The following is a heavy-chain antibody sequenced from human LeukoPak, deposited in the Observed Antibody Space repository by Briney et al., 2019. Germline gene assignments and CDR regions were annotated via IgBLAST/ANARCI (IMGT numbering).Heavy chain of an antibody. CDR1: GGSISSGVYY. V-gene: IGHV4-31*03. CDR3: ARAPMFYYDSAAYSHFDY. D-gene: IGHD3-22*01. J-gene: IGHJ4*02. Sequence: SETLSLTCTVSGGSISSGVYYWSWIRQHPGKGLEWIGYIYHSGSTYYNPSLKSRVTISVDTSKNQFSLKLTSVTAADTAIYYCARAPMFYYDSAAYSHFDYWGQGTLVTVSS. CDR2: IYHSGST.